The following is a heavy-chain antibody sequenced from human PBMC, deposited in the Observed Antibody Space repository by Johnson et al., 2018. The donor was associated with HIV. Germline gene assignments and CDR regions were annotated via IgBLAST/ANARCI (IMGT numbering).Heavy chain of an antibody. CDR3: ARDQPAGIRAIFDA. Sequence: QVQLVESGGGLVKPGGSLRLSCEASGFSFGDYYMTWIRQAPGKGLVWVSYISSGGSNIKYADSVKGRFTISRDNGLKSLYLLMNSLRVDDTAVYYCARDQPAGIRAIFDAWGQGTMVTVSS. J-gene: IGHJ3*01. V-gene: IGHV3-11*04. CDR1: GFSFGDYY. CDR2: ISSGGSNI. D-gene: IGHD1-14*01.